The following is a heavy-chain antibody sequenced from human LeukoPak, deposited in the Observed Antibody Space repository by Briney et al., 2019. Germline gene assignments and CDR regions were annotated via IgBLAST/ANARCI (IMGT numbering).Heavy chain of an antibody. Sequence: PSETLSLTCAVYGGSFSGYYWSWIRQPPGKGLESIGEINHSGSTNYNPSLKSRVTISVDTSKNQFSLKLSSVTAADTAVYYCASPYYNYYYMDVWGKGTTVTVSS. V-gene: IGHV4-34*01. J-gene: IGHJ6*03. CDR2: INHSGST. CDR3: ASPYYNYYYMDV. CDR1: GGSFSGYY.